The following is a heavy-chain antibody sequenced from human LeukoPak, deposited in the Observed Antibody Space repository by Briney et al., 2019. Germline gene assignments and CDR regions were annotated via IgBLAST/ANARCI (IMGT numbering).Heavy chain of an antibody. CDR1: GGSISTSSYY. D-gene: IGHD6-19*01. CDR3: ARDWGIAVAGPA. J-gene: IGHJ5*02. V-gene: IGHV4-39*07. Sequence: PSETLSLTCTVSGGSISTSSYYWGWVRQPPGKGLEWIGNIFYSGSTYYSPSLKSRVTISLDTSRNQFSLKLSSVTAADTAVYYCARDWGIAVAGPAWGQGTLVTVSS. CDR2: IFYSGST.